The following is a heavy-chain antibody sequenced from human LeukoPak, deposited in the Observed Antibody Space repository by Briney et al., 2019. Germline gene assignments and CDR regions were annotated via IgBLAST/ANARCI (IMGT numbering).Heavy chain of an antibody. J-gene: IGHJ4*02. CDR1: GFTFSSYS. V-gene: IGHV3-48*04. CDR3: ARQFRDTALGD. D-gene: IGHD5-18*01. Sequence: GGSLRLSCAASGFTFSSYSMNWVRQAPGEGLEWVSYISSSSSTIYYADSVKGRFTISRDNAKNSLYLQMNSLRAEDTAVYYCARQFRDTALGDWGQGTLVTVSS. CDR2: ISSSSSTI.